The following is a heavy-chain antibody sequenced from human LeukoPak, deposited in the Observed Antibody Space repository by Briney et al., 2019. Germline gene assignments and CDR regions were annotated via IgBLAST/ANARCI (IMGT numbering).Heavy chain of an antibody. V-gene: IGHV3-30-3*01. CDR1: GFTFSSYA. CDR2: ISYDGSNK. Sequence: PGGSLRLSCAASGFTFSSYAMHWVRQAPGKGLEWVAVISYDGSNKYYADSVKGRFTISRDNSKNTLYLQMNSLRAEDTAVYYCARDDYGDYRPGVYYYGMDVWGQGTTATVSS. J-gene: IGHJ6*02. D-gene: IGHD4-17*01. CDR3: ARDDYGDYRPGVYYYGMDV.